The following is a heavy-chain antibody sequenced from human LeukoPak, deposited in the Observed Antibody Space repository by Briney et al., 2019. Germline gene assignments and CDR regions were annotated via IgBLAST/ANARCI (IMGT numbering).Heavy chain of an antibody. Sequence: ASVKVSCKASGYTFTSYYMHWVRQAPGQGLEWMGIINPSGGSTSYAQKFQGRVTMTRDTSITTAYMDLSSLTSDDTALYYCARALTRYSTAWYGYWGQGTLVTVSS. V-gene: IGHV1-46*01. CDR2: INPSGGST. CDR3: ARALTRYSTAWYGY. CDR1: GYTFTSYY. D-gene: IGHD6-19*01. J-gene: IGHJ4*02.